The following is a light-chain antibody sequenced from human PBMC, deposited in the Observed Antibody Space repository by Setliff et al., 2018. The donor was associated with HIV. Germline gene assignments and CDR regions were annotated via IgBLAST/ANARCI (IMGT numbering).Light chain of an antibody. CDR1: SSDIGTFTF. J-gene: IGLJ1*01. Sequence: QSVLTQPASVSGSPGQSITISCTGTSSDIGTFTFVSWYQQYPGKAPKLLIYEVTERPSGISARFSGFKSGNTASLTISGLHVEDEADYYCSSYGINSLYVFGSGTKVTVL. CDR2: EVT. CDR3: SSYGINSLYV. V-gene: IGLV2-14*03.